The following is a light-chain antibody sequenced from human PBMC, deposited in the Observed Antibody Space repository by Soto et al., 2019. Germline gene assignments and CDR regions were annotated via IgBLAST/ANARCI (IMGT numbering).Light chain of an antibody. J-gene: IGKJ1*01. CDR1: QSISSW. Sequence: DIQMTQSPSTLSASVGDRVTITCRASQSISSWLAWYQQKPRKAPKLLIYKASRVESGVPSRFSGSGSGTEFTLTISSLQPDDFASYYCHQYNSYWTFGQGTKVEIK. CDR3: HQYNSYWT. V-gene: IGKV1-5*03. CDR2: KAS.